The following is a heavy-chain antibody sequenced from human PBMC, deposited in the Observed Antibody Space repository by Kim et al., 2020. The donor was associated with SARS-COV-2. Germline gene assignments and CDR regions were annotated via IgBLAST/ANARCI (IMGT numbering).Heavy chain of an antibody. V-gene: IGHV3-23*01. CDR2: ISGSGAYT. CDR3: AKDPHVAVAGTWGNCFDP. Sequence: GGSLRLSCAASGFSFSTYAMTWVRQAPGKGLEWVSSISGSGAYTFYADSVKGRFTISRDNAKNTLYLQMTSLRGDDTALYYCAKDPHVAVAGTWGNCFDPWGHGTQVTVSS. CDR1: GFSFSTYA. J-gene: IGHJ5*02. D-gene: IGHD6-19*01.